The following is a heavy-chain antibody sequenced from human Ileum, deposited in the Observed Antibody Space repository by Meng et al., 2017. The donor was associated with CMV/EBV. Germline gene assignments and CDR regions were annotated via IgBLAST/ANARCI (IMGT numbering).Heavy chain of an antibody. CDR2: ISYDGSKK. V-gene: IGHV3-30*04. CDR3: ARPRRWGDYYYYGMDV. J-gene: IGHJ6*02. Sequence: GESLKISCAASGFTFSSYGMHWVRQAPGKGLERVAVISYDGSKKYYADSVKGRFTISRDNSKNTLYLQMNSLRAEDTAVYYCARPRRWGDYYYYGMDVWGHGTTVTVSS. CDR1: GFTFSSYG. D-gene: IGHD2-21*01.